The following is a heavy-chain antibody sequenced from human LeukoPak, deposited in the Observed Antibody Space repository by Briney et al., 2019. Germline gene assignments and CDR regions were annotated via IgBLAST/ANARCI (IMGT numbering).Heavy chain of an antibody. CDR2: IYYSGST. CDR3: ARAYYYGSGSYWYFDL. D-gene: IGHD3-10*01. Sequence: PSEPLSLTCPVSGGSISSYYWSWIRQPPGKGLEWIGYIYYSGSTNYNPSLKSRVTISVDTSKNQFSLKLSSVTAADTAVYYCARAYYYGSGSYWYFDLWGRGTLVTVSS. J-gene: IGHJ2*01. CDR1: GGSISSYY. V-gene: IGHV4-59*01.